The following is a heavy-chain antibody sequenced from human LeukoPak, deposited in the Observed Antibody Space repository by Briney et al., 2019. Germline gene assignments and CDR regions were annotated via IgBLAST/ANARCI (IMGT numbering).Heavy chain of an antibody. CDR3: ASLDPTGTTGGEGY. V-gene: IGHV1-2*02. Sequence: GASVKVSCKASGYTFTGYYMHWVRQAPGQGLEWMGWINPSSGGTNYAQKFQGRVTMTRDTSISTAYMELSRLRSDDTAVYYCASLDPTGTTGGEGYWGQGTLVTVSS. D-gene: IGHD1-7*01. J-gene: IGHJ4*02. CDR2: INPSSGGT. CDR1: GYTFTGYY.